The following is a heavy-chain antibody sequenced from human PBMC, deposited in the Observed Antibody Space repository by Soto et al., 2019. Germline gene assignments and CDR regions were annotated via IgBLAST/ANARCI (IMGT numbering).Heavy chain of an antibody. V-gene: IGHV4-4*02. J-gene: IGHJ6*02. CDR1: GGSISSTNW. Sequence: QVQLQESGPGLVKPSGTLFLTCAVSGGSISSTNWWGWVRQPPGKGLEWIGEIYHSGSTNYNPSLKSRVTISVDNSNSQFSLKLSSVTAADTAVYYCARVRFADHSLYGMDVWGQGTTVTVSS. D-gene: IGHD2-15*01. CDR3: ARVRFADHSLYGMDV. CDR2: IYHSGST.